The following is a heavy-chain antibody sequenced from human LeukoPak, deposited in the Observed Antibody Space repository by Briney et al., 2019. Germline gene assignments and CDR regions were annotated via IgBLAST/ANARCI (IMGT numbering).Heavy chain of an antibody. CDR1: GFTLSNYA. Sequence: PGGSLRLSCAASGFTLSNYAMHWVRQAPGKGLEWVAVISYDGSDKYYAASVRGRFTICRDNSKNTLCLQMNSLRPEDTAVYYCARSVGGSYPYFDYWGQGTLVTVSS. V-gene: IGHV3-30*04. CDR3: ARSVGGSYPYFDY. D-gene: IGHD1-26*01. J-gene: IGHJ4*02. CDR2: ISYDGSDK.